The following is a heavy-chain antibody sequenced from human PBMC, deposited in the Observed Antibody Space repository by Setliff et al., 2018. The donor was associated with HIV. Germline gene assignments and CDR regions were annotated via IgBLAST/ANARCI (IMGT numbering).Heavy chain of an antibody. D-gene: IGHD2-2*01. CDR3: TRSHSTRDAFDI. V-gene: IGHV3-30*07. Sequence: GGSLRLSCAASGFAFRNYIFHWVRQAPGKGLEWVAIISSDGSDKNYADSVKGRFTISRDHATSALYLQMDSLRAEDTALYYCTRSHSTRDAFDIWGQGTMVTVSS. CDR2: ISSDGSDK. J-gene: IGHJ3*02. CDR1: GFAFRNYI.